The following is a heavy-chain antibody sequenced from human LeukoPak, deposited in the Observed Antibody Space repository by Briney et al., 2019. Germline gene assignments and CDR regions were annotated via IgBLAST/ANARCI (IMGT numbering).Heavy chain of an antibody. J-gene: IGHJ4*02. V-gene: IGHV4-59*01. CDR2: VYYSGST. D-gene: IGHD5-18*01. CDR3: ARAVPSLRGYSYGLALDY. Sequence: SETLSLTCTVSGGSISSYYWSWIRQPPGKGLEWIGYVYYSGSTNYNPSLKSRVTISVDTSKNQFSLKLSSVTAADTAVYYCARAVPSLRGYSYGLALDYWGQGTLVTVSS. CDR1: GGSISSYY.